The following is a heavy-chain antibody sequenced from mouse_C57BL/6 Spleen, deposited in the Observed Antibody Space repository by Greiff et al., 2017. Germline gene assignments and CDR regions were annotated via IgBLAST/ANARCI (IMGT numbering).Heavy chain of an antibody. CDR2: ISWDDDK. V-gene: IGHV8-12*01. CDR1: GFSLSTSGMG. CDR3: ARRGALGIDY. J-gene: IGHJ2*01. D-gene: IGHD4-1*01. Sequence: QVQLQQSGPGLLQSSQTLSLTCSFSGFSLSTSGMGVSWIRQPSGKGLEWLAHISWDDDKRYNPSLKGQLTISKDTSRNQVFLKGTSVNTAETATYYCARRGALGIDYWGQGTTLTVSS.